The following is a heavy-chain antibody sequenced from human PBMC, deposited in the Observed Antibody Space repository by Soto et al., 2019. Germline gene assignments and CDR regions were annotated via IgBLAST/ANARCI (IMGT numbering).Heavy chain of an antibody. CDR3: AKAYYDFWSGRIDAFDI. Sequence: GGSLSLSCAASGFTFSSYAMSWVRQAPGKGLEWVSAISGSGGSTYYADSVKGRFTISRDNSKNTLYLQMNSLRAEDTAVYYCAKAYYDFWSGRIDAFDIWGQGTMVTVSS. V-gene: IGHV3-23*01. CDR2: ISGSGGST. J-gene: IGHJ3*02. CDR1: GFTFSSYA. D-gene: IGHD3-3*01.